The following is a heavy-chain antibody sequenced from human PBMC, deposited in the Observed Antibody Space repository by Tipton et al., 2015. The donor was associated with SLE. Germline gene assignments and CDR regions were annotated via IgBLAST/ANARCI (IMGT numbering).Heavy chain of an antibody. J-gene: IGHJ3*02. CDR1: GFTFSSYW. CDR3: ARDRVAAARAFDI. CDR2: INSDGSST. V-gene: IGHV3-74*01. D-gene: IGHD6-13*01. Sequence: SLRLSCAASGFTFSSYWMHWVRQAPGKGLVWVSRINSDGSSTSYADSVKGRFTISRDNAKNTLYLQMNSLRAEDTAVYYCARDRVAAARAFDIWGQGTMVTVSS.